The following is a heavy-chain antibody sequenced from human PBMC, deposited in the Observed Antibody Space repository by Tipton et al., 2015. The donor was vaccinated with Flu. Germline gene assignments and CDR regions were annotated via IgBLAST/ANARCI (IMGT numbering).Heavy chain of an antibody. CDR3: ARDSDYGDYENAFDI. CDR2: IFHTGNT. D-gene: IGHD4-17*01. CDR1: GDSIRSDYY. J-gene: IGHJ3*02. Sequence: SLTCTISGDSIRSDYYWGWIRQPPGKGLEWIGNIFHTGNTYHNPSLKSRVTISINTSKNQFSLKVFSVTAADTAVYYCARDSDYGDYENAFDIWGQGTMVTISS. V-gene: IGHV4-38-2*02.